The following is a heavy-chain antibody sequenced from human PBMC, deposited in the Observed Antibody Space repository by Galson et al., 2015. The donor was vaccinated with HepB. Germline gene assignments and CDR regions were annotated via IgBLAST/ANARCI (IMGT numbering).Heavy chain of an antibody. Sequence: SCAASGFTFSDAWMSWVRQAPGKGLEWVGRVKSRTFGGTADYGTPVKGRFTISRDDSKHTLSLLMNSLKTEDTAVYYCTTTVRPEDFVDYWGQGSLITVSS. CDR3: TTTVRPEDFVDY. J-gene: IGHJ4*02. CDR2: VKSRTFGGTA. CDR1: GFTFSDAW. D-gene: IGHD1-14*01. V-gene: IGHV3-15*01.